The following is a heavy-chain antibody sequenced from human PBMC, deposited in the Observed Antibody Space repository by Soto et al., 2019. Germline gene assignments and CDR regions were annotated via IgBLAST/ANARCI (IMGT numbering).Heavy chain of an antibody. CDR1: GFTFSSYA. J-gene: IGHJ6*03. CDR3: AKSVGSSNQYCSGGSCYYYYYMDV. CDR2: ISGSGGST. Sequence: GGSLILSCAASGFTFSSYAMSWVRQAPGKGLEWVSAISGSGGSTYYADSVKGRFTISRDNSKNTLYLQMNSLRAEDTAVYYCAKSVGSSNQYCSGGSCYYYYYMDVWGKGTTVTVSS. D-gene: IGHD2-15*01. V-gene: IGHV3-23*01.